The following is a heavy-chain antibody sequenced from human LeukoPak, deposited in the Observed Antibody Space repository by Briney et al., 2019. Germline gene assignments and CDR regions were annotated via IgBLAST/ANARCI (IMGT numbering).Heavy chain of an antibody. CDR3: ARQVPPAYYYVSSGYSDY. V-gene: IGHV5-51*01. D-gene: IGHD3-22*01. J-gene: IGHJ4*02. CDR2: IYPGDSDT. CDR1: GYSFTSYW. Sequence: GESLKISCKGSGYSFTSYWIGWVRQMPGKGLEWMGIIYPGDSDTRYSPSFQGQVTISADKSISTAYLQWSSLKASDTAMYYCARQVPPAYYYVSSGYSDYWGQGTLVTVSS.